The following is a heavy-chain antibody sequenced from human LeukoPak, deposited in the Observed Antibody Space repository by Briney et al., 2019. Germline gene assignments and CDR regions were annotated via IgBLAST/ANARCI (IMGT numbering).Heavy chain of an antibody. Sequence: TGGSLRLSCAASGFTFSSYAMSWVRRAPGKGLEWVSAISGSGGSAYYADSVKGRFTISRDNSKNTLYLQMNSLRAEDTAVYYCANVGYCSSTSCPTHFDYWGQGTLVTVSS. D-gene: IGHD2-2*01. J-gene: IGHJ4*02. CDR1: GFTFSSYA. CDR2: ISGSGGSA. CDR3: ANVGYCSSTSCPTHFDY. V-gene: IGHV3-23*01.